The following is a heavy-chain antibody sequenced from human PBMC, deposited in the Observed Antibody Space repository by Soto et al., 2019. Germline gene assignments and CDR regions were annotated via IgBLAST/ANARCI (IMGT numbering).Heavy chain of an antibody. CDR3: ARDKITGLFDY. CDR2: IYYSGGT. V-gene: IGHV4-4*02. CDR1: GDSIKSNYC. J-gene: IGHJ4*02. Sequence: SETLSLTCAVSGDSIKSNYCWTWVPQPPGKGLEWIAEIYYSGGTNYNPSLKSRVTISMDKSKNQFSLKLTSVTAADTAVYYCARDKITGLFDYWGQGTLVTVSS. D-gene: IGHD2-8*02.